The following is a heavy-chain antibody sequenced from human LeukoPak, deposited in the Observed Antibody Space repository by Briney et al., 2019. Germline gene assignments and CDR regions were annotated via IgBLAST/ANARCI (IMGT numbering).Heavy chain of an antibody. CDR2: IKQDGSEK. V-gene: IGHV3-7*03. Sequence: GGSLRLSCAASGFTFTSYWMTWVRQAPGKGLEWVANIKQDGSEKYYVDSVKGRFTISRDNAKNSLYLQMNSLRAEDTAIYYCATSTAAAGTDWGQGTLVTVSS. D-gene: IGHD6-13*01. CDR1: GFTFTSYW. J-gene: IGHJ4*02. CDR3: ATSTAAAGTD.